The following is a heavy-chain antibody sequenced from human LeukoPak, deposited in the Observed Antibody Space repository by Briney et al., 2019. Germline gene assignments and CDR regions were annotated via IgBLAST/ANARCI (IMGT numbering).Heavy chain of an antibody. V-gene: IGHV3-7*01. CDR1: GFTFSSYG. CDR3: ARDFSDI. J-gene: IGHJ3*02. CDR2: IKQDGSEK. D-gene: IGHD3-3*01. Sequence: PGGSLRLSCGASGFTFSSYGMHWVRQAPGKGLEWVANIKQDGSEKYYVDSVKGRFTISRDNAKNSLYLQMNSLRAEDTAVYYCARDFSDIWGQGTMVTVSS.